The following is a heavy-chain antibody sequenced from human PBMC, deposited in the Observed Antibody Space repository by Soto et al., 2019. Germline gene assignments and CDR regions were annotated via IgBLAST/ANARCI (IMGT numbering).Heavy chain of an antibody. D-gene: IGHD3-9*01. V-gene: IGHV4-59*08. Sequence: SETLSLTCTVSGGSISSYYWSWIRQPPGKGLEWIGYIYYSGSTNYNPSLKSRVTISVDTSKNQFSLKLSSVTAADTAVYYCSLGYDILTGFSDWGQGTLVTVSS. CDR3: SLGYDILTGFSD. CDR2: IYYSGST. CDR1: GGSISSYY. J-gene: IGHJ4*02.